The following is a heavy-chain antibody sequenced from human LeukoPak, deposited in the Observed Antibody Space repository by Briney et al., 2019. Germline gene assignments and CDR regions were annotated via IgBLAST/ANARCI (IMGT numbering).Heavy chain of an antibody. Sequence: GASVKVSCKASGYTFTSYGISWVRQAPGQGLEWMGWISAYNGNTNYAQKLQGRVTMTTDTSTSTAYMGLRSLRSDDTAVYYCARAVAGTGGNWFDPWGQGTLVTVSS. V-gene: IGHV1-18*01. CDR3: ARAVAGTGGNWFDP. J-gene: IGHJ5*02. D-gene: IGHD6-19*01. CDR1: GYTFTSYG. CDR2: ISAYNGNT.